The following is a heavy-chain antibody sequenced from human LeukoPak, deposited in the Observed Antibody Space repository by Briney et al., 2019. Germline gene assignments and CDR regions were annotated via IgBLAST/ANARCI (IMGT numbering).Heavy chain of an antibody. J-gene: IGHJ6*03. V-gene: IGHV3-48*03. CDR2: ISGGGDTI. D-gene: IGHD5-18*01. Sequence: GGSLRLSCAGSGFSFSNYEMNWVRQAPGKGLECLSYISGGGDTIYYADSVRGRFTFSRDNAKNSLYLQMNSLRAEDTAVYYCARDRGYTYGWYIDVWGKGTTVTVSS. CDR3: ARDRGYTYGWYIDV. CDR1: GFSFSNYE.